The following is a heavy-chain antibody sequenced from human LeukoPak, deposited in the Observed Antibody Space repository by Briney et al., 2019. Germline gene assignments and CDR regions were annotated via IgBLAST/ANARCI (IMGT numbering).Heavy chain of an antibody. CDR1: GGSFSGYY. CDR3: ARAYDYYDSGSPWGFDY. J-gene: IGHJ4*02. V-gene: IGHV4-34*01. Sequence: PSETLSLTCAVYGGSFSGYYWSWIRQPPGKGLEWIGEINHSGSTNYNPSLKSRVTISVDTSKNQFSLKLSSVTAADTAVYYCARAYDYYDSGSPWGFDYWGQGTLVTVSS. CDR2: INHSGST. D-gene: IGHD3-10*01.